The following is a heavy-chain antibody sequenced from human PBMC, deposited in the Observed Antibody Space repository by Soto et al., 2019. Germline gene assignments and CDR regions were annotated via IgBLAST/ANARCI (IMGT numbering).Heavy chain of an antibody. CDR3: AKEVLLWFGEAYDY. J-gene: IGHJ4*02. Sequence: WGSLRLSCAASGFTFSSYAMSWVRQAPGKGLEWVSAISGSGGSTYYADSVKGRFTISRDNSKNTLYLQMNSLRAEDTAVYYCAKEVLLWFGEAYDYWGQGTLVTVSS. D-gene: IGHD3-10*01. V-gene: IGHV3-23*01. CDR1: GFTFSSYA. CDR2: ISGSGGST.